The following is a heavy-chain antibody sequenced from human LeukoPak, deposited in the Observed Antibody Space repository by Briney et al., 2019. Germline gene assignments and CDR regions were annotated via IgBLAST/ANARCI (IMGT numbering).Heavy chain of an antibody. V-gene: IGHV3-30*02. J-gene: IGHJ4*02. CDR1: GFTFSDYS. CDR3: AKVRYCSGVNCYPDDN. CDR2: IRYDGNNK. Sequence: GGSLRLSCAASGFTFSDYSMHWVRQAPGKGLNWVAFIRYDGNNKYYADSVKGRFTISRDNSKNMLYLEMNSLSTEDTAVYYCAKVRYCSGVNCYPDDNWGQGALVTVSS. D-gene: IGHD2-15*01.